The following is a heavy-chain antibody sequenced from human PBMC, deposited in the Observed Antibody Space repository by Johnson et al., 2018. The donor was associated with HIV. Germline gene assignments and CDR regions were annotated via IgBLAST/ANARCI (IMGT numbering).Heavy chain of an antibody. D-gene: IGHD2-2*01. J-gene: IGHJ3*02. V-gene: IGHV3-30*04. CDR1: GFTFSSYA. Sequence: QVQLVESGGGVVQPGRSLRLSCAASGFTFSSYAMHWVRQAPGKGLEWVAVISSDGSIKYYADYVKGRFNISRDNSKNTLYRQMNSQRAEDTAVYYCARDRCSSTSCIDAFDIWGQGTMVTVSS. CDR3: ARDRCSSTSCIDAFDI. CDR2: ISSDGSIK.